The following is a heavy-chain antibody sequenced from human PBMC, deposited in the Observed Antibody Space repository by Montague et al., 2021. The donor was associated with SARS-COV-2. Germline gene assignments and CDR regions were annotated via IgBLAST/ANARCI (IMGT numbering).Heavy chain of an antibody. J-gene: IGHJ6*02. D-gene: IGHD3-10*01. CDR1: GGSFSGYY. Sequence: SETLSLTCAVYGGSFSGYYWSWICQPPGKGLEWIGEINHSGSTNYNPSLKSRVTISVDTSKNQFSLKLSSVPAADTAVYYCAMGRVREVLFDYYYYGMDVWGQGTTVTVSS. CDR2: INHSGST. V-gene: IGHV4-34*01. CDR3: AMGRVREVLFDYYYYGMDV.